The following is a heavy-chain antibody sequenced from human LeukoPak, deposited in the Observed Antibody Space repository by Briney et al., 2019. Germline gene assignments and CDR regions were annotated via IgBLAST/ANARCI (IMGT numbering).Heavy chain of an antibody. J-gene: IGHJ4*02. D-gene: IGHD5-18*01. V-gene: IGHV3-7*01. Sequence: GGSLRLSCAASGFTFSSYWMNWVRQAPGKGLEWVANIKQDGSQKYYVDSMKGRFIVSRDNAKNSLYLQMNSLRAEDTAVFYCARSLSRYSYGPFDYWGQGTLVTVSS. CDR1: GFTFSSYW. CDR2: IKQDGSQK. CDR3: ARSLSRYSYGPFDY.